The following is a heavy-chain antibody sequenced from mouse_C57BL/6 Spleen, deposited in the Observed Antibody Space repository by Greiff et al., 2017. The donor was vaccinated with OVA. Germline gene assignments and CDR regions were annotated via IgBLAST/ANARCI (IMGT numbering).Heavy chain of an antibody. CDR2: ISDGGSYT. V-gene: IGHV5-4*03. CDR1: GFTFSSYA. Sequence: EVKLVESGGGLVKPGGSLKLSCAASGFTFSSYAMSWVRQTPEKRLEWVATISDGGSYTYYPDNVKGRFTISRDNAKNNLYLQMSHLKSEDTAMYYCARRTNWDGYFDYWGQGTTLTVSS. CDR3: ARRTNWDGYFDY. J-gene: IGHJ2*01. D-gene: IGHD4-1*01.